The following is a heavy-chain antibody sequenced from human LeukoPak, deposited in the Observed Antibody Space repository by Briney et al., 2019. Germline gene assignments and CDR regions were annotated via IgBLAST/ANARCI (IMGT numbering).Heavy chain of an antibody. J-gene: IGHJ4*02. CDR3: ARVSIGWYSFDY. CDR2: IYYSGNT. V-gene: IGHV4-39*01. D-gene: IGHD6-19*01. Sequence: SETLSLTCTVSGGSISSSNYYWGWIRQPPGKGLEWIGSIYYSGNTYYNPSLKSRVTISVDTSRNQFSLKLSSVTAADTAVYYCARVSIGWYSFDYWGQGTLVTVSS. CDR1: GGSISSSNYY.